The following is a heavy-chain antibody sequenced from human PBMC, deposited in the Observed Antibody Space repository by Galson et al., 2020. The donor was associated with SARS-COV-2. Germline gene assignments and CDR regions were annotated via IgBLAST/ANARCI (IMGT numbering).Heavy chain of an antibody. Sequence: GESLKISCKASGYTFTSDIITWVRQAPGQGLEWMGWISTYNGNTNYAQKFQGRVTMTTDTSTSTAYMELRSLRSDDTAVYYCARAFGSGYYYDYWGQGTLVTVSS. CDR3: ARAFGSGYYYDY. J-gene: IGHJ4*02. CDR1: GYTFTSDI. D-gene: IGHD3-22*01. CDR2: ISTYNGNT. V-gene: IGHV1-18*04.